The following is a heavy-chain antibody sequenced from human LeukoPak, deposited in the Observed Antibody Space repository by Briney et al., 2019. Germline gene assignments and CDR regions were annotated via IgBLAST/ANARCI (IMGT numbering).Heavy chain of an antibody. CDR2: ISSSGSTI. V-gene: IGHV3-48*03. CDR1: GFTLSSYV. J-gene: IGHJ6*02. CDR3: ARDYRPLVVPAKYYYYGMDV. Sequence: GGSLRLSCAASGFTLSSYVMHWVRQAPGKGLEWVSYISSSGSTIYYADSVKGRFTISRDNAKNSLYLQMNSLRAEDTAVYYCARDYRPLVVPAKYYYYGMDVWGQGTTVTVSS. D-gene: IGHD2-2*01.